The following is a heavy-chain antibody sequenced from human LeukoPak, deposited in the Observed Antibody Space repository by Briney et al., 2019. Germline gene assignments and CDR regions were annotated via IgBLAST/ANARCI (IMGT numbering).Heavy chain of an antibody. J-gene: IGHJ5*02. CDR1: GFSLSSYA. D-gene: IGHD3-16*01. Sequence: GGSLRLSCVASGFSLSSYAMSWVRQAPGKAPEWVSLVYSAGGIHYADSVQGRFFISRDISKNTLYLQMNNLKIEDTAVYRCVRDRAEGRPWVEFDPWGQGTVVTVSS. V-gene: IGHV3-66*02. CDR3: VRDRAEGRPWVEFDP. CDR2: VYSAGGI.